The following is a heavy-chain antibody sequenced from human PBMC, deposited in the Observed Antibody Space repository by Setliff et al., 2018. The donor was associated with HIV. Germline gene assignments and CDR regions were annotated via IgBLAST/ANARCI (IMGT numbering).Heavy chain of an antibody. CDR3: ARDHIVATIRDYYYGMDV. V-gene: IGHV4-59*01. CDR2: IYYSGST. D-gene: IGHD5-12*01. Sequence: SETLSLTCSLSGGSISSYHWNWIRQPPGKGLEWIGYIYYSGSTNYNPSLKSRVTMPVDTSKNQFSLKLSSVTAADTAVYYCARDHIVATIRDYYYGMDVWGQGTTVTVSS. CDR1: GGSISSYH. J-gene: IGHJ6*02.